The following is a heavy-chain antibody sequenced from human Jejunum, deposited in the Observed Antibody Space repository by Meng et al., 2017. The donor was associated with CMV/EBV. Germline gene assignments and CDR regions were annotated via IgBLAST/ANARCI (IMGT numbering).Heavy chain of an antibody. D-gene: IGHD2-15*01. CDR1: ISSDGHY. V-gene: IGHV4-31*02. Sequence: ISSDGHYWSWIRQRPGKDLEWIGYIYYSGTTYYNPSLRSRSTISVDTSKNQFSLKLSSVTAADTAVYYCAKFCSGGSCYSFRTFDIWGQGTLVTVSS. J-gene: IGHJ3*02. CDR3: AKFCSGGSCYSFRTFDI. CDR2: IYYSGTT.